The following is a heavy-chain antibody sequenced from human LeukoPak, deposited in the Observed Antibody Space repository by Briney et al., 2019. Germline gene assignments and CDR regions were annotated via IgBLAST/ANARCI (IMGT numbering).Heavy chain of an antibody. Sequence: TGGSLRLSCAASGFTFRSYSMKWVRQAPGKGLEWVSFISGMSSTIYYADSVKGRFTISRDNAKNSVYLQMNSLRDEDTAVYYCARDSSDAYNPEPGYWGQGTLVAVSS. D-gene: IGHD5-24*01. V-gene: IGHV3-48*02. CDR3: ARDSSDAYNPEPGY. CDR1: GFTFRSYS. J-gene: IGHJ4*02. CDR2: ISGMSSTI.